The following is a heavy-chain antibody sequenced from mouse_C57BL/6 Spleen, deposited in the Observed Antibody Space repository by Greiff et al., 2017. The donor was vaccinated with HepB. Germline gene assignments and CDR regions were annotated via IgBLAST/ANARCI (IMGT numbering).Heavy chain of an antibody. Sequence: EVQRVESGEGLVKPGGSLKLSCAASGFTFSSYAMSWVRQTPEKRLEWVAYISSGGDYIYYADTVKGRFTISRDNARNTLYLQMSSLKSEDTAMYYCTRDHSNYSWFAYWGQGTLVTVSA. CDR1: GFTFSSYA. CDR2: ISSGGDYI. J-gene: IGHJ3*01. D-gene: IGHD2-5*01. CDR3: TRDHSNYSWFAY. V-gene: IGHV5-9-1*02.